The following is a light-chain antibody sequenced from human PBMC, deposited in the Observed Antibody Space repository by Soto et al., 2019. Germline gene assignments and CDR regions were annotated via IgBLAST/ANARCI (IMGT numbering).Light chain of an antibody. J-gene: IGKJ1*01. CDR2: GAS. V-gene: IGKV3-15*01. CDR1: QSISAN. CDR3: QQYDRWPPWT. Sequence: EVVMTQSPATLSVSLGERATLSCSASQSISANLAWLQQKPGQPPRLLIYGASTRATGIPARFSGSGSGTEFTLTIKSLQSEDFGIYYWQQYDRWPPWTFGQGTKVEI.